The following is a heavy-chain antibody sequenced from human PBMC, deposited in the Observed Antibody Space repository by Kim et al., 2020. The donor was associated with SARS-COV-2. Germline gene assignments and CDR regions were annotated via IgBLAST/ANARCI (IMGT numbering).Heavy chain of an antibody. J-gene: IGHJ4*02. CDR1: GFTFTNAW. CDR2: IKSKADGGTI. D-gene: IGHD5-12*01. Sequence: GGSLRLSCAASGFTFTNAWMSWVRQAPGKGLEWVGRIKSKADGGTIDYAAPVKGRFTISRNDTKDTLYLQMNSLKNEDTTVYYCTPAPGGYSAYGDYWCQGTLVPVAS. V-gene: IGHV3-15*01. CDR3: TPAPGGYSAYGDY.